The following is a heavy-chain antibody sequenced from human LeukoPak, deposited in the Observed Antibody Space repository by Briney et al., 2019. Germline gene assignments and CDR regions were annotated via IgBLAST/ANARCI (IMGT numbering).Heavy chain of an antibody. J-gene: IGHJ5*02. V-gene: IGHV4-39*01. CDR2: VYFSGST. Sequence: SETLSLTCTVSGGSISSSRYYWGWIRQPPGKGLEWIGCVYFSGSTYYNPSLKSRVTISVDTSKNQFSLKLSSVTAADTAVYYCAGQYDFWSAYIDHWGQGTLVTVSS. CDR3: AGQYDFWSAYIDH. D-gene: IGHD3-3*01. CDR1: GGSISSSRYY.